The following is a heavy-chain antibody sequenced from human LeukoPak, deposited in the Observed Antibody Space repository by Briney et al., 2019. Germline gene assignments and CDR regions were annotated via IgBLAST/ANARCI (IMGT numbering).Heavy chain of an antibody. CDR1: GFMFSGSA. V-gene: IGHV3-23*01. D-gene: IGHD3-22*01. J-gene: IGHJ5*02. Sequence: GGSLRLSCAASGFMFSGSAMHWVRQASGKGLEWVSAISDSGDNKQYADSVKGRFTISRDNSKNTLYLQMNNLRVEDTAVYYCAGWYDSNGYAWGQGTLVTVSS. CDR3: AGWYDSNGYA. CDR2: ISDSGDNK.